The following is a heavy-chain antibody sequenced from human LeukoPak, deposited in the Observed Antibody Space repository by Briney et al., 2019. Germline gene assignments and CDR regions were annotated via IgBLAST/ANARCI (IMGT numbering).Heavy chain of an antibody. Sequence: PSETLSLTCTVSGGSVSTYYWSWIRQSAGRGLEWIGHISTSGSTTYNPSLKSRVTMSVDTSKNQFSLKLSSVTAADTAVYYCARKATIAGATIIWGQGTLVTVSS. D-gene: IGHD1-26*01. CDR3: ARKATIAGATII. CDR2: ISTSGST. J-gene: IGHJ4*02. V-gene: IGHV4-4*07. CDR1: GGSVSTYY.